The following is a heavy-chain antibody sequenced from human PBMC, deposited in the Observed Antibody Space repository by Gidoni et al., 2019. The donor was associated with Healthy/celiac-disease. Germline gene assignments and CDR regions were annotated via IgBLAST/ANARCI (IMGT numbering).Heavy chain of an antibody. V-gene: IGHV3-30-3*01. CDR3: ARDSTASGQYGDYVF. Sequence: QVQLVESGGGVVQPGRSLRLSCAASGFTFSSYAMHWVRQAPGKGLEWVAVISYDGSNKYYADSVKGRFTISRDNSKNTLYLQMNSLRAEDTAVYYCARDSTASGQYGDYVFWGQGTLVTVSS. J-gene: IGHJ4*02. D-gene: IGHD4-17*01. CDR2: ISYDGSNK. CDR1: GFTFSSYA.